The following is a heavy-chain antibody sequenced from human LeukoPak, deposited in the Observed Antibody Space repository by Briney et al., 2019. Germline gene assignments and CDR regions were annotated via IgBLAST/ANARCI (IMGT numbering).Heavy chain of an antibody. V-gene: IGHV3-23*01. Sequence: GGSLRLSCAASGFTFSSYAMSWVRQAPGKGLEWVSAISGSGGSTYYADSVKGRFTISRDDSKNTLYLQMNSLRAEDTAVYYCAKSPMVHRAEYFQHWGQGTLVTVSS. CDR3: AKSPMVHRAEYFQH. J-gene: IGHJ1*01. CDR1: GFTFSSYA. D-gene: IGHD3-10*01. CDR2: ISGSGGST.